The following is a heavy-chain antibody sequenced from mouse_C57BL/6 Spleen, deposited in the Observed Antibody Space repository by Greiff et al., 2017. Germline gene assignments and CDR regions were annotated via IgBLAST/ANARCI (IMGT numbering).Heavy chain of an antibody. J-gene: IGHJ1*03. Sequence: EVQGVESGAELVRPGASVKLSCTASGFNIKDYYMHWVKQRPEQGLEWIGRIDPEDGDTEYAPKFQGKATMTADTSSNTAYLQLSSLTSEDTAVYYCTTDGTTGVATRYFDVWGTGTTVTVSS. V-gene: IGHV14-1*01. CDR2: IDPEDGDT. CDR3: TTDGTTGVATRYFDV. D-gene: IGHD1-1*01. CDR1: GFNIKDYY.